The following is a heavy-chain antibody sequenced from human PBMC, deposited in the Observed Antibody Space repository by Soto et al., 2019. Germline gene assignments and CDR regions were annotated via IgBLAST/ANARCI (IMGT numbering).Heavy chain of an antibody. V-gene: IGHV1-46*04. Sequence: HVQLLQSGAEVKSPGTSVTLSCQTSGYNFAHYYMHWVRQAPGQGLEYMGIIDPRTGTSGTSTSPQSVQGSLSITSDAPTSTVDMALYHWRNEDTATYYCERLSRITFLLDWGQGTLVTFSS. CDR2: IDPRTGTSGTS. J-gene: IGHJ4*02. CDR1: GYNFAHYY. CDR3: ERLSRITFLLD.